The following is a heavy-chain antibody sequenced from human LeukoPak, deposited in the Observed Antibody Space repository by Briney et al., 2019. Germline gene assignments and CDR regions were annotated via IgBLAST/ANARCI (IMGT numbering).Heavy chain of an antibody. D-gene: IGHD2-21*01. Sequence: GGSLRLSCATSGFTFDTYNFNWVRQAPGKGLEWVASIRSYSSYIHYADSVKGRFTISRDDAKKSLDLQMNSLRAEDTAVYFCARYSEVYYYVDVWGAGTTVIVSS. CDR1: GFTFDTYN. V-gene: IGHV3-21*01. CDR3: ARYSEVYYYVDV. CDR2: IRSYSSYI. J-gene: IGHJ6*03.